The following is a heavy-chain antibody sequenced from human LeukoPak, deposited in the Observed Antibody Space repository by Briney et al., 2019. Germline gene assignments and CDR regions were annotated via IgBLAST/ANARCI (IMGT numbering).Heavy chain of an antibody. V-gene: IGHV1-18*01. J-gene: IGHJ4*02. D-gene: IGHD5-18*01. CDR1: GYTFTSYG. CDR2: ISAYNGNT. Sequence: GASVKVSCKXSGYTFTSYGISWVRQAPGQGLEGMGWISAYNGNTNYAQKLQGRVTMTTDTSTSTAYMELRSLRSDDTAVYYCARGVRGYSYGYFGDYWGQGTLVTVSS. CDR3: ARGVRGYSYGYFGDY.